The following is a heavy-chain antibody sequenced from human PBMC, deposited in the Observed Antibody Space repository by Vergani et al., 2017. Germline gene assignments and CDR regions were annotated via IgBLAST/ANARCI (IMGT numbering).Heavy chain of an antibody. CDR3: ARRYERYYMDV. CDR1: GGSISSYY. CDR2: IHYSGST. Sequence: QVQLQESGPGLVKPSETLSLTCTVSGGSISSYYWSWIRQSPGKGLEWIGYIHYSGSTNYNPSLKSRVTISVDTSKNQFSLKLSSVTAADTAVYYCARRYERYYMDVWGKGTTVTVSS. D-gene: IGHD1-1*01. J-gene: IGHJ6*03. V-gene: IGHV4-59*12.